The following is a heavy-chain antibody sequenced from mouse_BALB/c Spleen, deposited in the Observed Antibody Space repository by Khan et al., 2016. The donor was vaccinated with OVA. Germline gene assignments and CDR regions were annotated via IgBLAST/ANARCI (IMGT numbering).Heavy chain of an antibody. Sequence: MQLEESGPSLVKPSQTLSLTCSVTGDSITSGYWNWIRKFPGNKLEYMGYIIYTGYTYYNPSLKSRISINRHTSKNQYYLQLSSVTDEDTATYYCARSTYRYAFVYWGQGTLVTVSA. CDR3: ARSTYRYAFVY. J-gene: IGHJ3*01. V-gene: IGHV3-8*02. D-gene: IGHD2-12*01. CDR2: IIYTGYT. CDR1: GDSITSGY.